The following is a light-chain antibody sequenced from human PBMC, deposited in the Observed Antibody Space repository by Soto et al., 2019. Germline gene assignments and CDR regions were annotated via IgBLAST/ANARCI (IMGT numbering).Light chain of an antibody. CDR2: DAS. Sequence: EIVLTQSPATLSMSPGDRATLSCRASQSVSTYLAWYQQKPGQAPRLLIFDASNRYSGIPSRFSASGSGTNFPLTISGLEAEDFPVYFCQQRSRWPPLTFGGGTKVEIK. CDR1: QSVSTY. V-gene: IGKV3-11*01. CDR3: QQRSRWPPLT. J-gene: IGKJ4*01.